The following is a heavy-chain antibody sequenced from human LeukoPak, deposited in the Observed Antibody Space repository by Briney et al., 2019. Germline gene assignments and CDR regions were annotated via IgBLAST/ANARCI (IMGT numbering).Heavy chain of an antibody. V-gene: IGHV3-30*02. CDR1: GFTFSSYG. CDR3: AKDIAPMYYYDSSGYYGDY. J-gene: IGHJ4*02. CDR2: IRYDGSNK. Sequence: PGGSLRLSCAASGFTFSSYGMHWVRQAPGKGLEWVAFIRYDGSNKYYADSVKGRFTISRDNSKNTLYLQMNSLRAEDTAAYYCAKDIAPMYYYDSSGYYGDYWGQGTLVTVSS. D-gene: IGHD3-22*01.